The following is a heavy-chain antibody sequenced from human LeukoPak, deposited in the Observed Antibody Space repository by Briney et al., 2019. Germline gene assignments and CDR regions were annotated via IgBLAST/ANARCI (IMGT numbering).Heavy chain of an antibody. V-gene: IGHV3-21*01. J-gene: IGHJ6*03. D-gene: IGHD2-15*01. Sequence: GGSLRLSCAASGFTFSSYSMNWVRQAPGKGLEWVSSISSSSSYIYYADSVKGRFTISRDNAKNSLYLQMNSLRAEDTAVYYCARETGSGHYYYYMDVWGKGTTVTVSS. CDR1: GFTFSSYS. CDR2: ISSSSSYI. CDR3: ARETGSGHYYYYMDV.